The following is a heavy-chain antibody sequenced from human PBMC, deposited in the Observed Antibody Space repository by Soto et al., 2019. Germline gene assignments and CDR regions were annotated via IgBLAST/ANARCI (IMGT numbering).Heavy chain of an antibody. CDR1: GGTFASYS. J-gene: IGHJ6*02. CDR2: IIPLLKTV. CDR3: ARDPIDLFGYLDV. Sequence: QEELVKSGAEVKKPGSSVNVSCKASGGTFASYSITWVRQAPGQRLEWMGEIIPLLKTVNYAQKFQGRVTITGDRSTRTVYMALSRLRSDDTAAYYCARDPIDLFGYLDVCGHGTTVTVS. V-gene: IGHV1-69*06. D-gene: IGHD6-25*01.